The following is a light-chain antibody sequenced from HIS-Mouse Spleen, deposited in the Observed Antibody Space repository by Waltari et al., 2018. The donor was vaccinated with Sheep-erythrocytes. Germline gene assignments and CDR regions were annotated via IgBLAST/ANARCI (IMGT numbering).Light chain of an antibody. Sequence: QSALTQPASVSGSPGQSITISCTGTSSDVGSYNLVSWYQQHPGKAPKLMVYEGSKRRSGVSNRFSGSKSGNTASLTISGLQAEDEADNYCCSYAGSSTPWVFGGGTKLTVL. CDR2: EGS. CDR1: SSDVGSYNL. CDR3: CSYAGSSTPWV. V-gene: IGLV2-23*01. J-gene: IGLJ3*02.